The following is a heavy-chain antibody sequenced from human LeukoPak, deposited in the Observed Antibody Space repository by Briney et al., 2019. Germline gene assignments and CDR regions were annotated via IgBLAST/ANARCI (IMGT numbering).Heavy chain of an antibody. Sequence: WIRQPXGKXLEWVGRIKTKGEGWTVDYAAPVKGRFTISRDDSKNTLYLQMNRRRTEETSXXYXMXXXDNWGQGTXVTVSS. D-gene: IGHD2-15*01. V-gene: IGHV3-15*01. J-gene: IGHJ4*02. CDR2: IKTKGEGWTV. CDR3: MXXXDN.